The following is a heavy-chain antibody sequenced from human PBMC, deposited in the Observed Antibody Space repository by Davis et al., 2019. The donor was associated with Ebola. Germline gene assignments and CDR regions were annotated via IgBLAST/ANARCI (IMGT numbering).Heavy chain of an antibody. CDR2: INHSGDSI. V-gene: IGHV3-11*01. CDR3: ARNSAPPDY. Sequence: PGGSLRLSCAASGFTFSDYYMSWVRQAPGKGLEWISCINHSGDSIFYADFVKGRFTMSRDSAKNFLYLQLSSLRADDTAMYYCARNSAPPDYWGQGALVTVSS. CDR1: GFTFSDYY. D-gene: IGHD6-6*01. J-gene: IGHJ4*02.